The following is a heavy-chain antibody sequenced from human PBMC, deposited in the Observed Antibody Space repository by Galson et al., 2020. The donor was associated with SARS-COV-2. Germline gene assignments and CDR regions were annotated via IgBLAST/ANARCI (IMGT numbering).Heavy chain of an antibody. CDR2: ISYDGSNK. V-gene: IGHV3-30*14. CDR1: GFTFSSYA. Sequence: GGSLRLSCAASGFTFSSYAMHWVRQAPGKGLEWVAVISYDGSNKYYADSVKGRFTISRDSSENTVYLQMNNLRAEDTAVYYCARAWGYYFESRWDYWGQGTLVTVSS. CDR3: ARAWGYYFESRWDY. J-gene: IGHJ4*02. D-gene: IGHD3-22*01.